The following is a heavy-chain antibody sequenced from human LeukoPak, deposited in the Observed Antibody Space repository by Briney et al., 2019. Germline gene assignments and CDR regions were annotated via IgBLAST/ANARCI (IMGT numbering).Heavy chain of an antibody. Sequence: PSETLSLTCTVSGGSISSGGYYWTWIRQHPGKGLEWIGYIYYSGSTYYNPSLKSRVTISVDTSKNQFSLRLSSVTAADTAVYYCALGYCGGGSCYAREYFQHWDQGTLVTVSS. CDR2: IYYSGST. J-gene: IGHJ1*01. D-gene: IGHD2-15*01. CDR1: GGSISSGGYY. CDR3: ALGYCGGGSCYAREYFQH. V-gene: IGHV4-31*03.